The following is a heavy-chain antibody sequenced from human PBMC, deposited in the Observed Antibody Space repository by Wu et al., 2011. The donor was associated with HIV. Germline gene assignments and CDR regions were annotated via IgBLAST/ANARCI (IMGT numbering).Heavy chain of an antibody. J-gene: IGHJ4*02. CDR1: GGTFKTYA. Sequence: QVQLVQSGAEVKKPGSSVKVSCQASGGTFKTYAISRVRQAPGQGLEWMGGIIPLLGTPNYAQKFQDRVTITTDESTNTAYMELSSLRWEDTAIFYCTRLSYYGDSGYYYFDDWGQGTLVTVSS. D-gene: IGHD3-22*01. CDR3: TRLSYYGDSGYYYFDD. CDR2: IIPLLGTP. V-gene: IGHV1-69*05.